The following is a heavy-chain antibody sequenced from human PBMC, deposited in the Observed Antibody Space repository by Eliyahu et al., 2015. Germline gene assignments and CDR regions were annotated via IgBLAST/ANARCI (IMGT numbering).Heavy chain of an antibody. Sequence: QVQLVQSGAEVKKPGASVKVSCKASGYTFTSYYMHWVRQAPGQGLEWMGIINPSGGSTSYAQKFQGRVTMTRDTSTSTVYMELSSLRSEDTAVYYCARGYSGYDRGDFFDYWGQGTLVTVSS. CDR3: ARGYSGYDRGDFFDY. CDR2: INPSGGST. CDR1: GYTFTSYY. D-gene: IGHD5-12*01. V-gene: IGHV1-46*01. J-gene: IGHJ4*02.